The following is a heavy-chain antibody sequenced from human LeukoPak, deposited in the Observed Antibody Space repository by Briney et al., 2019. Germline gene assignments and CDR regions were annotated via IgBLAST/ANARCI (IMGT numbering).Heavy chain of an antibody. CDR3: ARDMVRGVIHVGFDY. Sequence: PSETLSLTCAVYGGSFSGYYWSWIRQPPGKGLEWIGEINHSGSTNYNPSLKSRVTISVDTSKNQFSLKLSSVTAADTAVYYCARDMVRGVIHVGFDYWGQGTLVTVSS. CDR1: GGSFSGYY. CDR2: INHSGST. V-gene: IGHV4-34*01. J-gene: IGHJ4*02. D-gene: IGHD3-10*01.